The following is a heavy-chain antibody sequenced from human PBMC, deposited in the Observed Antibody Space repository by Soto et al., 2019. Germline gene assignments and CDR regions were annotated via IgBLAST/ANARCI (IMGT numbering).Heavy chain of an antibody. CDR1: GFTFSSYG. CDR2: ISYDGSNK. Sequence: GGSLRLSCAASGFTFSSYGMHWVRQAPGKGLEWVAVISYDGSNKYYADSVKGRFTISRDNSKNKLYLQMNSLRAEDTAVYYCVYDSSGYYPDYWGQGTLVTVSS. J-gene: IGHJ4*02. CDR3: VYDSSGYYPDY. D-gene: IGHD3-22*01. V-gene: IGHV3-30*03.